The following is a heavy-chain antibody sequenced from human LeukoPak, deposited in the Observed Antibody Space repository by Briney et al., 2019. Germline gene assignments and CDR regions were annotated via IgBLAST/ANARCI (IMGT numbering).Heavy chain of an antibody. J-gene: IGHJ4*02. D-gene: IGHD6-13*01. CDR1: GFTVSNNY. Sequence: GGSLRLSCAASGFTVSNNYMSWVRQAPGKGLEWVSVIYSGGSTYYADSVKGRFTISRDNAKNTLYLQMDSLRAEDSAVYYCVRCRASGDSSSRYAYWGQGALVTVSS. CDR3: VRCRASGDSSSRYAY. CDR2: IYSGGST. V-gene: IGHV3-53*01.